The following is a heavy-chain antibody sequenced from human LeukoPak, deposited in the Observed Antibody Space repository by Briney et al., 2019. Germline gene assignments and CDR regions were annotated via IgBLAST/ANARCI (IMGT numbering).Heavy chain of an antibody. CDR3: AKHWSYCSTTSCFFNYYYYYMDV. CDR2: ISSSSSYI. CDR1: GFTFSSYG. V-gene: IGHV3-21*04. Sequence: GGSLRLSCAASGFTFSSYGMHWVRQAPGKGLEWVSSISSSSSYIYYADSVKGRFTISRDNSKSTLYLQMNNLRAEDTAVYYCAKHWSYCSTTSCFFNYYYYYMDVWGKGTTVTVSS. D-gene: IGHD2-2*01. J-gene: IGHJ6*03.